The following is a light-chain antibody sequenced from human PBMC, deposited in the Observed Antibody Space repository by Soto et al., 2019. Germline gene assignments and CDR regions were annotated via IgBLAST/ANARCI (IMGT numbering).Light chain of an antibody. Sequence: QPVLTQSSSASASLGSSVKLTCTLSSGHSSYIIAWHQQQPGKAPRYLMKLEGSGSYNKGSGVPDRFSGSSSGADRYLTISNLQSEDEADYYCETLDSNTYVFGTGTKLTVL. CDR3: ETLDSNTYV. V-gene: IGLV4-60*03. CDR2: LEGSGSY. J-gene: IGLJ1*01. CDR1: SGHSSYI.